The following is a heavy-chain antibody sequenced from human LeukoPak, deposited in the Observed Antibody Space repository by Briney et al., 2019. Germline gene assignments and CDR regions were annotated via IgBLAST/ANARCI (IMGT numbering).Heavy chain of an antibody. J-gene: IGHJ4*02. CDR2: ISSSSSTI. D-gene: IGHD4-17*01. CDR3: ARDLSDYGVTRFDY. Sequence: GGSLRLSXAASGFTFRSYSMNWVRQAPGKGLDWVSYISSSSSTIYYADSVKGRFTISRDNAKNSLYLQMNSLRAEDTAVYYCARDLSDYGVTRFDYWGRGTLVTVSS. CDR1: GFTFRSYS. V-gene: IGHV3-48*01.